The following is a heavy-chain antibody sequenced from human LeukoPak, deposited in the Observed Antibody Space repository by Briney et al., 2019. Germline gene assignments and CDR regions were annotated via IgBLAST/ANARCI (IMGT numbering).Heavy chain of an antibody. CDR1: GYTFTGYY. D-gene: IGHD3-22*01. CDR3: ATDRRSSGYYGAFDI. V-gene: IGHV1-69-2*01. Sequence: ASVKVSCKASGYTFTGYYMHWVRQAPGQGLEWMGLVDPEDGETIYAEKFQGRVTITADTSTDTAYMELSSLRSEDTAVYYCATDRRSSGYYGAFDIWGQGTMVTVSS. CDR2: VDPEDGET. J-gene: IGHJ3*02.